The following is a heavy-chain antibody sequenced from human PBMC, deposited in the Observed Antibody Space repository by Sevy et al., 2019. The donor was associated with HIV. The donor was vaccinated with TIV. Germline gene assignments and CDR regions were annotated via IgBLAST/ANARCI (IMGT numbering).Heavy chain of an antibody. CDR1: GAYLNGNH. Sequence: SETLSLTCGVYGAYLNGNHWSWIRQPPGKGLEWIGEINDSGGTNYNPSLKSRVTISGDTSKNQFSLKLTSVTAADTAVYYCARMQEQLTVIVVVPFGLGGVDVWGQGTTVTVSS. CDR2: INDSGGT. D-gene: IGHD3-22*01. V-gene: IGHV4-34*01. J-gene: IGHJ6*02. CDR3: ARMQEQLTVIVVVPFGLGGVDV.